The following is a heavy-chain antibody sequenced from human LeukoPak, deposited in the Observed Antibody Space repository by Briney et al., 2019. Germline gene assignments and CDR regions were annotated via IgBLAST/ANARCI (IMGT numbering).Heavy chain of an antibody. J-gene: IGHJ4*02. Sequence: PGGSLRLSCAASGFTFSSYGMSWVRQAPGKGLEWVSAISGSGGSTYYADSVKGRFTISRDNSKNTLYLQMNSLRAEDTAVYYCAKDLDGISWYSFDYWGQGTLVTVSS. CDR3: AKDLDGISWYSFDY. CDR2: ISGSGGST. CDR1: GFTFSSYG. D-gene: IGHD6-13*01. V-gene: IGHV3-23*01.